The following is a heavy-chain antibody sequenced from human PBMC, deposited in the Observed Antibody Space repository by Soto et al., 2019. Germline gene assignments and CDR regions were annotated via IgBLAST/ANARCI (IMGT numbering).Heavy chain of an antibody. J-gene: IGHJ4*02. CDR1: GFTFSSYS. CDR2: ISSSSSTI. D-gene: IGHD6-13*01. CDR3: ARESRVAAAGFDY. Sequence: EVQLVESGGGLVQPGGSLRLSCAASGFTFSSYSMNWVRQAPGKGLEWVSYISSSSSTIYYADSVKGRFTISRDNAKNSLYLQMNSLRAEDTAVYYCARESRVAAAGFDYWGQGTLVTVSS. V-gene: IGHV3-48*01.